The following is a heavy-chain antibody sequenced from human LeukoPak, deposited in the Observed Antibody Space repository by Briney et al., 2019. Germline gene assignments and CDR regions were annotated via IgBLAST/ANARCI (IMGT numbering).Heavy chain of an antibody. V-gene: IGHV3-23*01. CDR3: AKDDGLAAAGTSFDY. CDR2: VSTGSNYT. CDR1: GFSFSAYW. Sequence: GGSLRLSCAASGFSFSAYWMTWVRQAPGRGLEWVSSVSTGSNYTYYADSVKGRLTISRDNSKNTLYLQMNSLRAEDTAVYYCAKDDGLAAAGTSFDYWGQGTLVTVSS. J-gene: IGHJ4*02. D-gene: IGHD6-13*01.